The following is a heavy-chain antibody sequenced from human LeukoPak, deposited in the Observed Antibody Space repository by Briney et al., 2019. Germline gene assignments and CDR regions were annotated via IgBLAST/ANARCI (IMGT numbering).Heavy chain of an antibody. CDR2: IIPIVGTP. CDR3: ARVGFSAFAYAMDV. CDR1: GDSFGRYT. Sequence: ASVKVSCKASGDSFGRYTISWVRQAPGQGLEWMGRIIPIVGTPSYAQKFQGRVTISADKSTSTVYMELSSLSSEDTAVYFCARVGFSAFAYAMDVWGQGTSVTVSS. J-gene: IGHJ6*02. V-gene: IGHV1-69*08. D-gene: IGHD1-26*01.